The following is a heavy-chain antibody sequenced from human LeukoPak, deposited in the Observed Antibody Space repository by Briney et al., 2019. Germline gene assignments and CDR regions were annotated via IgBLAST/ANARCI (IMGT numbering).Heavy chain of an antibody. Sequence: SETLSLTCAVYGGSFSGYYWSWIRQPPGKGLEWIGEINHSGSTNYNPSLKSRVTISVDTSKNQFSLKLSSVTAADTAVYYCARGGNYYGSGSWKYYFDYWGQGTLVTVSS. CDR3: ARGGNYYGSGSWKYYFDY. CDR2: INHSGST. D-gene: IGHD3-10*01. V-gene: IGHV4-34*01. J-gene: IGHJ4*02. CDR1: GGSFSGYY.